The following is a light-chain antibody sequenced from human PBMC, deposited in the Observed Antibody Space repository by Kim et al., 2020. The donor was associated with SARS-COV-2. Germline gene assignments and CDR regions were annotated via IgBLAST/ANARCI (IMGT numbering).Light chain of an antibody. CDR2: GAS. J-gene: IGKJ1*01. Sequence: ATLSVSPGERATLSCRASQSVSSNLAWYQQNPGQAPRLLIYGASTRATGIPARFSASGSGTEFTLTISSLQSEDFAVYYCQHPGTFGQGTKVDIK. V-gene: IGKV3-15*01. CDR3: QHPGT. CDR1: QSVSSN.